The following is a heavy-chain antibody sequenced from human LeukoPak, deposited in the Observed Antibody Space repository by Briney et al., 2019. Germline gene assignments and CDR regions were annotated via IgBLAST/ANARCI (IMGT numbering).Heavy chain of an antibody. Sequence: SETLSLTCTVAGGSISSSTYYWGWLRQPPGKGLEWIGSIYYSGSTYYNPSLKSRVTISVDTSKSQFSLKLSSVTAADTAVYYCARLGYQEYYFDYWGQGTLVTVSS. D-gene: IGHD3-16*02. CDR2: IYYSGST. CDR1: GGSISSSTYY. V-gene: IGHV4-39*01. CDR3: ARLGYQEYYFDY. J-gene: IGHJ4*02.